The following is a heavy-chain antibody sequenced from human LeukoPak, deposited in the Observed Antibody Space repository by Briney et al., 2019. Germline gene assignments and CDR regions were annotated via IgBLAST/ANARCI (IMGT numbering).Heavy chain of an antibody. CDR2: ISGSGGGT. Sequence: QPGGSLRLSCAASGFTFSTYAMSWVRQAPGTGLGWVSAISGSGGGTYYADSVKGRFTISRDNSKNTLYLQMSSLRAEDTAIYYCAKDSCSSTTCYWDYWGQGTLVTVFS. CDR3: AKDSCSSTTCYWDY. D-gene: IGHD2-2*01. CDR1: GFTFSTYA. V-gene: IGHV3-23*01. J-gene: IGHJ4*02.